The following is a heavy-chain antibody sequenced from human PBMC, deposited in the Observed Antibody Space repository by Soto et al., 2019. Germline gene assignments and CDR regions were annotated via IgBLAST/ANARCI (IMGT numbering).Heavy chain of an antibody. CDR1: GFTFSSYA. CDR2: ISYDATNK. V-gene: IGHV3-30-3*01. J-gene: IGHJ4*02. CDR3: ARRRKGGEYYFDY. D-gene: IGHD3-16*01. Sequence: QVQLVESGGGGVQPGRSLRLSCEVSGFTFSSYAMHWVRQAPGKGLEWVAIISYDATNKYYADSVKGRFTISRDNSKNTMYLQMNSLRDDDTAVYYCARRRKGGEYYFDYWGQGTLVTVSS.